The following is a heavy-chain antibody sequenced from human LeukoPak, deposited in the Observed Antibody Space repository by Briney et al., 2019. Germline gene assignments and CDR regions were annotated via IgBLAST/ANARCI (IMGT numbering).Heavy chain of an antibody. CDR2: IIPIFGTA. J-gene: IGHJ4*02. Sequence: ASVKVSCEASGGTFSNYAISWVRQAPGQGLEWMGGIIPIFGTANYAQKFQGRVTITAEKSTSTVYMELSSLRSEDTAVYYCARTTSQSIVAAGDYWGQGTLVTVSS. CDR1: GGTFSNYA. CDR3: ARTTSQSIVAAGDY. V-gene: IGHV1-69*06. D-gene: IGHD6-13*01.